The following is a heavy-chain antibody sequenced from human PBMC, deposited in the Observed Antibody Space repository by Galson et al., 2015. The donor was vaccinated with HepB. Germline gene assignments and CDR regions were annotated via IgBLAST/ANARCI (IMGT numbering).Heavy chain of an antibody. Sequence: QSGAEVKKPGESLRISCKTSGYSFTSYWITWVRQMPGKGLEWMGRIEPSDSYTNYSPSFRGHVTISADKSISTAYLQWSSLKASDTAMYYCARQRDYASPRIDYWGQGILVTVSS. CDR1: GYSFTSYW. CDR2: IEPSDSYT. J-gene: IGHJ4*02. CDR3: ARQRDYASPRIDY. V-gene: IGHV5-10-1*01. D-gene: IGHD4-17*01.